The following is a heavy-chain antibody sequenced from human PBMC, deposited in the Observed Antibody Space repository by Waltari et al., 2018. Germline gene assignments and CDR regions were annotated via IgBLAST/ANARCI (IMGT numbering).Heavy chain of an antibody. Sequence: EEQLVESGGGLVKPGGSLRLSCAASDFTFRSYSMNWVRQAPGKGLEWGASISSTRHYIYYADSVKGRFTISRDNAKNSLYLQMNSLRAEDTAVYYCARGFWFATVSTFTWFDPWGQGTLVTVSS. J-gene: IGHJ5*02. CDR1: DFTFRSYS. V-gene: IGHV3-21*01. D-gene: IGHD4-17*01. CDR2: ISSTRHYI. CDR3: ARGFWFATVSTFTWFDP.